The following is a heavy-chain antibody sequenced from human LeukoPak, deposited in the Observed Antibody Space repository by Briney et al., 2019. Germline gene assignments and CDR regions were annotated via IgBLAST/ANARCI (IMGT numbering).Heavy chain of an antibody. CDR2: ISSSGSTI. CDR1: GFTFSSYT. J-gene: IGHJ6*03. CDR3: ARASPYYYYMDV. Sequence: PGWSLRLSCAASGFTFSSYTMNWVRQAPGKGLEWVSYISSSGSTIYYADSVKGRFTISRDNAKNSLYMQMNSLRAEDTAVYYCARASPYYYYMDVWGKGTTVTVSS. V-gene: IGHV3-48*01.